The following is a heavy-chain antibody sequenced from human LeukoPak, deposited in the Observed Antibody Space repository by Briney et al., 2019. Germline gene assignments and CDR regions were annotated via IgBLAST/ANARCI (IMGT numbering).Heavy chain of an antibody. CDR1: GGSFSGYY. V-gene: IGHV4-34*01. Sequence: PSETLSLTCAVYGGSFSGYYWSWIRQPPGKGLEWIGEINHSGSTNYNPYLKSRVTISVDTSKNQFSLKLSSVTAADTAVYYCARGRRSGYYHYWGQGTLVTVSS. D-gene: IGHD3-22*01. CDR2: INHSGST. J-gene: IGHJ4*02. CDR3: ARGRRSGYYHY.